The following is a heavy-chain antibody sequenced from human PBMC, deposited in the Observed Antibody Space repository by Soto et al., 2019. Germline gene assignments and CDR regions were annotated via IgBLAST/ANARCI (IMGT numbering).Heavy chain of an antibody. Sequence: GGSLRLSCAASGFTFSSYAMSWVRQAPGKGLEWVSAISGSGGSTYYADSVKGRFTISRDNSKNTLYLQMNSLRAEDTAVYYCAKDEDELIFDSSSSGAFDIWGQGTMVTVSS. CDR1: GFTFSSYA. CDR2: ISGSGGST. V-gene: IGHV3-23*01. J-gene: IGHJ3*02. D-gene: IGHD6-6*01. CDR3: AKDEDELIFDSSSSGAFDI.